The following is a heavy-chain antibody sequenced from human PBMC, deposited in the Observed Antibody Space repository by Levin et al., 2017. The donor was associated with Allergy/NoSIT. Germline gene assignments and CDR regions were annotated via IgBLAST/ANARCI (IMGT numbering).Heavy chain of an antibody. V-gene: IGHV3-20*01. CDR1: GFTFDDYG. CDR3: ARVEGYCSGGSCYSGAFDI. CDR2: INWNGGST. J-gene: IGHJ3*02. D-gene: IGHD2-15*01. Sequence: GGSLRLSCAASGFTFDDYGMSWVRQAPGKGLEWVSGINWNGGSTGYADSVKGRFTISRDNAKNSLYLQMNSLRAEDTALYHCARVEGYCSGGSCYSGAFDIWGQGTMVTVSS.